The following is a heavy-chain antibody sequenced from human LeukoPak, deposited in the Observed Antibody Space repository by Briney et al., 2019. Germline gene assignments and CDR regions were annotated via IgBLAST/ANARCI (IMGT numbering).Heavy chain of an antibody. V-gene: IGHV3-23*01. CDR2: ISGSGGST. CDR1: GFXFSSYA. CDR3: AKSTAVAGTFDY. Sequence: GGSLRLSCAASGFXFSSYAISWVRQAPGKGLEWVSAISGSGGSTYYADSVKGRYTISRDNSKNTLYLQMNSLRAEDTAVYYCAKSTAVAGTFDYWGQGTLVTVSS. D-gene: IGHD6-19*01. J-gene: IGHJ4*02.